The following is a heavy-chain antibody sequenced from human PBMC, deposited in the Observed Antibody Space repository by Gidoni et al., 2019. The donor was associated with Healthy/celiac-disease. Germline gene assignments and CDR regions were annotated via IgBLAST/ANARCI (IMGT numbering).Heavy chain of an antibody. CDR1: GFTFSSYW. V-gene: IGHV3-7*03. Sequence: EVQLVESGGGLVQPVGSLRLSCAASGFTFSSYWMSWVRQAPGKGLEGVANIKQEGSEKYYVDSVKGRFTISRDNAKNSLYLQMNSLRAEDTAVYYCARPSASITMVRGVMGYWGQGTLVTVSS. CDR3: ARPSASITMVRGVMGY. D-gene: IGHD3-10*01. J-gene: IGHJ4*02. CDR2: IKQEGSEK.